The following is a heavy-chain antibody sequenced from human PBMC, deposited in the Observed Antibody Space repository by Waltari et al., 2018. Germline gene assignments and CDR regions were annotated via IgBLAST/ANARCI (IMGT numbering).Heavy chain of an antibody. CDR2: IIPIFGTA. Sequence: QVQLVQSGAEVKKPGSSVKVPCKASGRTFGSTATRWVRPAAGQGLEWMGGIIPIFGTANYAQKFQGRVTITADETTSTAYMELSSLRSEDTAVYYCARDADRATVGLYYFDYWGQGTLVTVSS. V-gene: IGHV1-69*12. D-gene: IGHD3-22*01. CDR1: GRTFGSTA. J-gene: IGHJ4*02. CDR3: ARDADRATVGLYYFDY.